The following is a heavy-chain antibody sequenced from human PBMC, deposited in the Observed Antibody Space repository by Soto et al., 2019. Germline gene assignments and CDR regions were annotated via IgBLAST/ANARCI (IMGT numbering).Heavy chain of an antibody. V-gene: IGHV1-69*13. Sequence: ASVKFSCKASGGTFSSYAISWVRQAPGQGLEWMGGIIPIFGTANYAQKFQGRVTITADESTSTAYMELSSLRSEDTAVYYCARGPRATVVTANWFDPWGQGTLVTVSS. CDR2: IIPIFGTA. D-gene: IGHD4-17*01. J-gene: IGHJ5*02. CDR1: GGTFSSYA. CDR3: ARGPRATVVTANWFDP.